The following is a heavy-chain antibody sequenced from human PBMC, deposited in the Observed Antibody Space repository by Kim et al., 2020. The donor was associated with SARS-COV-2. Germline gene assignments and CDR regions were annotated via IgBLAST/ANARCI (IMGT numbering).Heavy chain of an antibody. Sequence: SETLSLTCTVSGGSISSSSYYWGWIRQPPGKGLEWIGSIYYSGSTYYNPSLKSRVTISVDTSKNQFSLKLSSVTAADTAVYYCARSTLESSGYYRVVDYWGQGTLVTVSS. CDR2: IYYSGST. J-gene: IGHJ4*02. D-gene: IGHD3-22*01. CDR3: ARSTLESSGYYRVVDY. CDR1: GGSISSSSYY. V-gene: IGHV4-39*01.